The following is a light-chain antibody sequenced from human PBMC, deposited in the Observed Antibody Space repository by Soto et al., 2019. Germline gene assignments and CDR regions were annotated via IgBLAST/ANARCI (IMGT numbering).Light chain of an antibody. CDR1: QTVDSIY. CDR2: RAS. CDR3: QQYAISPVT. V-gene: IGKV3-20*01. J-gene: IGKJ1*01. Sequence: EILLTRSPGTLSLSPGERVTLSCRASQTVDSIYLAWYQQKPGQAPRLLIYRASKRATGIPDRFSGSGSGTDFTLTISRLEPEDFAVYYCQQYAISPVTFGQGTKVDIK.